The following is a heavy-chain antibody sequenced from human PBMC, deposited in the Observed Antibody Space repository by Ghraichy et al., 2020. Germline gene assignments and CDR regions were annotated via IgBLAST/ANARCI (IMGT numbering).Heavy chain of an antibody. V-gene: IGHV3-21*01. CDR3: ARALDIVVVPAAAPLYWYFDL. D-gene: IGHD2-2*03. Sequence: GGSLRLSCAASGFTFSSYSMNWVRQAPGKGLEWVSSISSSSSYIYYADSVKGRFTISRDNAKNSLYLQMNSLRAEDTAVYYCARALDIVVVPAAAPLYWYFDLWGRGTLVTVSS. CDR1: GFTFSSYS. CDR2: ISSSSSYI. J-gene: IGHJ2*01.